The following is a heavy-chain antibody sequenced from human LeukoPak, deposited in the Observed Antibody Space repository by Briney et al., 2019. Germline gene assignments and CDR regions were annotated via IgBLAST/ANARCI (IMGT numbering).Heavy chain of an antibody. V-gene: IGHV3-21*01. D-gene: IGHD4-17*01. J-gene: IGHJ5*02. CDR1: GFTFSDYS. Sequence: GGSLRLSCAASGFTFSDYSMNWVRQAPEKGLEWVSSISSTSSYIYYADSVKGRFTISRDNAKNSLYLQMNSLRAEDTAVYYCARVGDRGLRYGWFDPWGQGTLVTVSS. CDR3: ARVGDRGLRYGWFDP. CDR2: ISSTSSYI.